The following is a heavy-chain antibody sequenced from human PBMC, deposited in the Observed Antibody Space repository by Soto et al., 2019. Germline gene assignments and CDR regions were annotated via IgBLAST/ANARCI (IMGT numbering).Heavy chain of an antibody. CDR1: GFTFSSYG. J-gene: IGHJ3*02. V-gene: IGHV3-30*03. CDR3: ATLTHCSSTSCLDAFDI. Sequence: HVQLVESGGGVVQPGRSLRLSCAASGFTFSSYGMHWVRQAPGKGLEWVAVISYDGSNKYYVDSVKGRFTISRDNSKKALYLQMNSLRAEDTAVYYCATLTHCSSTSCLDAFDIWGQGTMVTVSS. D-gene: IGHD2-2*01. CDR2: ISYDGSNK.